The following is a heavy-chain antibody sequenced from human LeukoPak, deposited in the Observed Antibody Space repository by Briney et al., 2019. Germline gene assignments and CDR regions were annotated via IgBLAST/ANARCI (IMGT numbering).Heavy chain of an antibody. CDR2: INNDGSST. Sequence: GGSLRLSCAASGFTFSSYAMHWVRQAPGKGLVWFSRINNDGSSTSYADSVKGRLTISRDNAKNTLYLQMNSLRAEDTAVYCCVRHCSSSSCYDYWGQGTLVTVSS. D-gene: IGHD2-15*01. V-gene: IGHV3-74*01. CDR1: GFTFSSYA. CDR3: VRHCSSSSCYDY. J-gene: IGHJ4*02.